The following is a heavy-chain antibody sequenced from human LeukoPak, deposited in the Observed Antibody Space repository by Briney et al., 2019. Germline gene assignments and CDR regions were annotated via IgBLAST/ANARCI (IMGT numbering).Heavy chain of an antibody. V-gene: IGHV4-61*02. D-gene: IGHD1-1*01. CDR3: ARAFGNTNDY. Sequence: SETLSLTCTVSGGSISSGSYYWSWIRQPAGKGLEWIGRIYTSGSTNYNPSLKSRVTISVDTSKNQFSLKLSSVTAADTAVYYCARAFGNTNDYWGQGTLVTVSS. J-gene: IGHJ4*02. CDR2: IYTSGST. CDR1: GGSISSGSYY.